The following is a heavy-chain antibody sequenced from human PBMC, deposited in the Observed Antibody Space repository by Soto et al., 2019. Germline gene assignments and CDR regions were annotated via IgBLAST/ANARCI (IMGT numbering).Heavy chain of an antibody. CDR1: GYTFITYY. CDR3: ARPRDFGRYFHPITNAAFDI. V-gene: IGHV1-46*01. D-gene: IGHD3-9*01. CDR2: INPSGGSA. J-gene: IGHJ3*02. Sequence: GASVKVSCKASGYTFITYYMHWVRQAPGQGLEWMGIINPSGGSATYAQKFQGRVTMTRDTSTSTVYMELSSLRSDDTAVYYCARPRDFGRYFHPITNAAFDIWGQGTMVTVSS.